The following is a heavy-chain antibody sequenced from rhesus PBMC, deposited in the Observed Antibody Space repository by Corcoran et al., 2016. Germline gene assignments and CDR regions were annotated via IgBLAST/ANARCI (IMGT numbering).Heavy chain of an antibody. CDR2: IYWNDDK. CDR3: ARSVNYYDSDY. D-gene: IGHD3-28*01. J-gene: IGHJ4*01. V-gene: IGHV2-1*01. Sequence: QVTLKESGPALVKPTQTLTLTCTFSGFSLSTSGMGVGWIRQPPRETLEWLAHIYWNDDKYYSTSLKSRLTISKDTSKIQVVLTMTNMDPVDTATYYCARSVNYYDSDYWGQGVLVTVSS. CDR1: GFSLSTSGMG.